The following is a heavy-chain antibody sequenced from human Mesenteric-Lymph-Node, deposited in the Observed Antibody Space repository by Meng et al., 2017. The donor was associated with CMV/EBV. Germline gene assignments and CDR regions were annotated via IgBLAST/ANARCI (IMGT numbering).Heavy chain of an antibody. CDR3: AQVVVAATQLPFH. V-gene: IGHV4-39*01. Sequence: SGGSSRSTSSYWGWVRQPPGKGLEWIGSIFYTGSTYYNPSLKSRVTISVDTSRNQFSLRLSSVTAADTAVYYCAQVVVAATQLPFHWGQGTLVTVSS. D-gene: IGHD2-15*01. CDR2: IFYTGST. CDR1: GGSSRSTSSY. J-gene: IGHJ4*02.